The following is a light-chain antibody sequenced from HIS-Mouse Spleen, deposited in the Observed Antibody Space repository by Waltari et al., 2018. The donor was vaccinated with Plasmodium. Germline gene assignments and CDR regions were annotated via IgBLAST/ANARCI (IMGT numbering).Light chain of an antibody. CDR3: QSADSSGTYV. CDR1: ALPTHY. CDR2: KDS. V-gene: IGLV3-25*03. J-gene: IGLJ1*01. Sequence: SYELTQPPSVSVSPGQTARITCSGDALPTHYAYWYKQKPGQAPLLVIYKDSERPSGIPERFSGSSSGTTVTLTISGVQAEDEADYYCQSADSSGTYVFGTGTKVTVL.